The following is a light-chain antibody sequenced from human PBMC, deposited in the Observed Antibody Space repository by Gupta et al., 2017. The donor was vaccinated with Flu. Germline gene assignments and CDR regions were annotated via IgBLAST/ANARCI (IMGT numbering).Light chain of an antibody. J-gene: IGLJ1*01. Sequence: QSALTQPASVSGSPGQSLTISCTGTSSDVGRSNSVSWYQQLPGKAPKLIIYDVSYRPSGVSSRFSGSKSGNTASLIISGLEAEDETDYYCSSYTSTDTFYVFGTGTKVTVL. CDR2: DVS. CDR3: SSYTSTDTFYV. CDR1: SSDVGRSNS. V-gene: IGLV2-14*03.